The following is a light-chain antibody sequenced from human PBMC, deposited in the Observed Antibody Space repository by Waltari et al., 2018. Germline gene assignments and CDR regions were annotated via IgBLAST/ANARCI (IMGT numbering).Light chain of an antibody. V-gene: IGLV2-14*01. Sequence: QSALTQPASVSGSPGQSITISCTGTSSDIGGYNFVSWYQQHPDNAPKLMIYEASNRPSGVSNRFSGSKSGNTASLTISGLQAEDEADYYCSSYTSSNTLVTFGGGTKLTVL. J-gene: IGLJ3*02. CDR1: SSDIGGYNF. CDR3: SSYTSSNTLVT. CDR2: EAS.